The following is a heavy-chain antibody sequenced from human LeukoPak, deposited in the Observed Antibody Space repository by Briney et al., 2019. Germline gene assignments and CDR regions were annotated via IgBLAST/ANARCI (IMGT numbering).Heavy chain of an antibody. D-gene: IGHD2-21*01. V-gene: IGHV4-38-2*02. CDR1: GYSISSGYY. Sequence: SETLSLTCTVSGYSISSGYYWGWIRQPPGKGLEWIGSIYYSGSTYYNPSLKSRVTISVDTSKNQFSLKLSSVTAADTAVYYCARVVVYYFDYWGQGTLVTVSS. J-gene: IGHJ4*02. CDR2: IYYSGST. CDR3: ARVVVYYFDY.